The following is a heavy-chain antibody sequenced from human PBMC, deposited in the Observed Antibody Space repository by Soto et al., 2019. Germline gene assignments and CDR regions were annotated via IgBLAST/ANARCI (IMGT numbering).Heavy chain of an antibody. CDR1: GGSISSYY. D-gene: IGHD6-13*01. CDR3: ARSEFIAAAGTFDY. Sequence: SETLSLTCTVSGGSISSYYWSWIRQPPGKGLEWIGYIYYSGSTNYNPSLKSRVTISVDTSKNQFSLKLSSVTAADTAVYYCARSEFIAAAGTFDYWGQGTLVTVSS. V-gene: IGHV4-59*01. CDR2: IYYSGST. J-gene: IGHJ4*02.